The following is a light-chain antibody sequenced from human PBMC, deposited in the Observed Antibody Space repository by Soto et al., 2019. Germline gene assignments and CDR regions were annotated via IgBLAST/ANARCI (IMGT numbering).Light chain of an antibody. CDR3: HQYGSSPT. Sequence: ELVLTQSPGTLSLSPWERATLSCRVSQSVSSDFLAWYHQKPGQPPRCLIYGPSSRSTGIPDRFSGSGYGTDFTLTISRLEPEDLTVYYCHQYGSSPTFGQGTRLEIK. V-gene: IGKV3-20*01. CDR1: QSVSSDF. J-gene: IGKJ5*01. CDR2: GPS.